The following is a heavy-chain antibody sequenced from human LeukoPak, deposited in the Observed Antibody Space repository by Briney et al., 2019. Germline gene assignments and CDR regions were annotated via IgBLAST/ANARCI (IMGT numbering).Heavy chain of an antibody. CDR3: ARGRGLRYYGSGSYYPLYFDY. J-gene: IGHJ4*02. CDR1: GGSFSGYF. D-gene: IGHD3-10*01. V-gene: IGHV4-34*01. Sequence: SETLSLTCAVYGGSFSGYFWSWIRQPPGKGLEWIGEINHSGSTNYNPSLKSRVTISVDTSKNQFSLKLSSVTAADTAVYYRARGRGLRYYGSGSYYPLYFDYWGQGTLVTVSS. CDR2: INHSGST.